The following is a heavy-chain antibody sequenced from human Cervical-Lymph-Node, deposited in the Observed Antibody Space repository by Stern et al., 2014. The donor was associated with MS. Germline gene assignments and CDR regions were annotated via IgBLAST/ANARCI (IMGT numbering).Heavy chain of an antibody. CDR3: AKYVRGDNLYYLDY. Sequence: QVQLQESGPGLVRPSETLSLTCTVSGDSISGYYWSWLRQPPGKGLEWIGYIYYTGSTNYNPSLNSRVTMSLDTSKNQFSLRLSSVTAADTAVYYCAKYVRGDNLYYLDYWGQGALITVSS. CDR1: GDSISGYY. J-gene: IGHJ4*02. V-gene: IGHV4-59*01. D-gene: IGHD3-10*01. CDR2: IYYTGST.